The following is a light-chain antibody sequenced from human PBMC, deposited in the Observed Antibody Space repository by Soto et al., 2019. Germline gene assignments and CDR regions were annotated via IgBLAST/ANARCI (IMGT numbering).Light chain of an antibody. J-gene: IGKJ1*01. Sequence: DIEMTQSPPSLSASVGDRVTITCRASQGIDDYLSWFQQKPGKAPRLLIYAASTLHSGVPSRFIGSGSGTDFTLTITSLQPEDYATYFCLQSHSPPLTFGPGTKVDIK. V-gene: IGKV1-39*01. CDR1: QGIDDY. CDR2: AAS. CDR3: LQSHSPPLT.